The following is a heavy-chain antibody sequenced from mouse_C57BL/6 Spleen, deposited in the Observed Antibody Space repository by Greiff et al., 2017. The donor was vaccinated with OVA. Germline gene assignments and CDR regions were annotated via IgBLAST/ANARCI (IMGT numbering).Heavy chain of an antibody. CDR3: ARGGRGYFDV. CDR2: ISSGSSTI. J-gene: IGHJ1*03. D-gene: IGHD6-1*01. Sequence: EVHLVESGGGLVKPGGSLKLSCAASGFTFSDYGMHWVRQAPEKGLEWVAYISSGSSTIYYADTVKGRFTISRDNAKNTLFLQMTSLRSEDTAMYYCARGGRGYFDVWGTGTTVTVSS. CDR1: GFTFSDYG. V-gene: IGHV5-17*01.